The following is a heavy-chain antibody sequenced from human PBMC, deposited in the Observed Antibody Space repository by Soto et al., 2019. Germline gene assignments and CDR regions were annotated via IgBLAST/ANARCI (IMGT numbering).Heavy chain of an antibody. D-gene: IGHD1-20*01. V-gene: IGHV1-18*01. CDR2: ISAYNGNT. CDR3: ASGSYNWNDGWFDP. CDR1: GYTFTSYG. J-gene: IGHJ5*02. Sequence: ASVKVSCKASGYTFTSYGISWVRQAPGQGLEWMGLISAYNGNTNYAQKLQGRVTMTRDTSTSTAYMELSSLRSEDTAVYYCASGSYNWNDGWFDPWGQGTLVTVSS.